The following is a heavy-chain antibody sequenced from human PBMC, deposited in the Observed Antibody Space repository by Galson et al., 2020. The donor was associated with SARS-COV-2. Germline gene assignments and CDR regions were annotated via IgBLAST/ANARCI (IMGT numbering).Heavy chain of an antibody. CDR2: ISSSSSYI. V-gene: IGHV3-21*04. CDR3: ARGNYGMDV. J-gene: IGHJ6*02. Sequence: KIGESLKISCAASGFTFSSYSMNWVRQAPGKGLEWVSSISSSSSYIYYADSVKGRFTISRDNAKRSLYLQMNSLRAEDTAVYYCARGNYGMDVWGQGTTVTFAS. CDR1: GFTFSSYS.